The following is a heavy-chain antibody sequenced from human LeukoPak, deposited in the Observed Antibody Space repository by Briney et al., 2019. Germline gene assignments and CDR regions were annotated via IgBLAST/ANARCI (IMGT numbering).Heavy chain of an antibody. Sequence: ASVKVSCKASGYTFTSYYMHWVRQAPGQGLEWMGIINPSGGSTSYAQKLQGRVTMTTDTSTSTAYMELRSLRSDDTAVYYCARDGYSGYDWLRYWGQGTLVTVSS. J-gene: IGHJ4*02. D-gene: IGHD5-12*01. V-gene: IGHV1-46*01. CDR2: INPSGGST. CDR1: GYTFTSYY. CDR3: ARDGYSGYDWLRY.